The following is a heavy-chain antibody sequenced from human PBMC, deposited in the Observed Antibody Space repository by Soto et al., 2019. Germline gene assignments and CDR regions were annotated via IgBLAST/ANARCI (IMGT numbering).Heavy chain of an antibody. J-gene: IGHJ4*02. Sequence: TGGSLRLSCAASGFKFSGYWMSWVRQAPGKGLEWVGNIKHDTSEAHYADSVKGRFTITRDNIKNFLFLQMNGLRSDDTASYYCARDGLLFSGPYRPSRFDYWGLGTLVTVSS. CDR3: ARDGLLFSGPYRPSRFDY. D-gene: IGHD3-16*02. CDR1: GFKFSGYW. CDR2: IKHDTSEA. V-gene: IGHV3-7*03.